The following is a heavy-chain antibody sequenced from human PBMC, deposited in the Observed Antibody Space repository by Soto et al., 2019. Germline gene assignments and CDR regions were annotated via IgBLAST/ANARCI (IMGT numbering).Heavy chain of an antibody. J-gene: IGHJ5*02. CDR3: VKDVRGGYSSSWYWFDP. CDR1: GFTFSSYA. Sequence: EVQLLESGGGLVQPGGSLRLSCAASGFTFSSYAMSWVRQAPGKGLEWVSAISGSGGSTYYADSVKGRFTISRDNSKNTLYLQMNSLRAEDTAVYYCVKDVRGGYSSSWYWFDPWGQGTLVTVSS. CDR2: ISGSGGST. D-gene: IGHD6-13*01. V-gene: IGHV3-23*01.